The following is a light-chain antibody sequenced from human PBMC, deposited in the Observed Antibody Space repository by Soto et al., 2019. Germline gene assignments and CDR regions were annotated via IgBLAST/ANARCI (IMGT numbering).Light chain of an antibody. V-gene: IGKV3-11*01. CDR2: DSS. Sequence: EYVLTQSPAILSLSPGETATLSCRASQSVTNYLAWYQQRPGQAPRLLIYDSSTRATGIPARFSASGSGTDFTLPLSSLEPEDFAVYYCQQRRVWPLTFGGGTKVEIK. CDR1: QSVTNY. J-gene: IGKJ4*01. CDR3: QQRRVWPLT.